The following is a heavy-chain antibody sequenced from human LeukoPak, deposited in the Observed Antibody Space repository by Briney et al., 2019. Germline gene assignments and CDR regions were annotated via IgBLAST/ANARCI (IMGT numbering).Heavy chain of an antibody. J-gene: IGHJ6*03. CDR2: IIPIFGTA. D-gene: IGHD3-22*01. V-gene: IGHV1-69*05. CDR1: GGTFSSYA. CDR3: ARAVFPSMIVVVNLNYYYYMDV. Sequence: ASVKVSCXASGGTFSSYAISWVRQAPGQGPEWMGGIIPIFGTANYAQKFQGRVTITTDESTSTAYMELSSLRSEDTAVYYCARAVFPSMIVVVNLNYYYYMDVWGKRTTVTVSS.